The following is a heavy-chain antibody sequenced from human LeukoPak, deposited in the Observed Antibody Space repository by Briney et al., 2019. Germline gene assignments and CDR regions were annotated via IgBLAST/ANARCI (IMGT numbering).Heavy chain of an antibody. CDR1: GYTFTSYG. D-gene: IGHD2-8*02. J-gene: IGHJ4*02. V-gene: IGHV7-4-1*02. CDR3: AKDFYWWSSSAPFFDY. Sequence: ASVKVSCKASGYTFTSYGISWVRQAPGQGLEWMGWINTNTGNPTYAQGFTGRFVFSLDTSVSTAYLQISSLKAEDTAVYYCAKDFYWWSSSAPFFDYWGQGTLVTVSS. CDR2: INTNTGNP.